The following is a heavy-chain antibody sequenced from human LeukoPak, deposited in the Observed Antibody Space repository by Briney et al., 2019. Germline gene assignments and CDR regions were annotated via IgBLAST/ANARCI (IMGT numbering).Heavy chain of an antibody. Sequence: ASVKVSCKASGYTFTSYAMNWVRQATGQGLEWMGWMNPNSGNTGYAQKFQGRVTMTRNTSISTAYMELSSLRSEDMAVYYCARGKSIGSGYSSSWYADAFDIWGQGTMVTVSS. V-gene: IGHV1-8*02. CDR2: MNPNSGNT. CDR1: GYTFTSYA. J-gene: IGHJ3*02. D-gene: IGHD6-13*01. CDR3: ARGKSIGSGYSSSWYADAFDI.